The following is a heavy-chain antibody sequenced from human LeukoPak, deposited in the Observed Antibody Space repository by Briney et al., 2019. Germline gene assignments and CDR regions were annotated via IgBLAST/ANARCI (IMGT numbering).Heavy chain of an antibody. Sequence: ASVKVSCKASGYTFTDYNIHWVRQAPGQGLEWMGWINPNSGGTNYAQKFQGRVTMTRDTSITTAYMELSSLTSDDTAVYYCARKGPNSSNWYYFDYWGQGTLVTVSS. CDR2: INPNSGGT. J-gene: IGHJ4*02. CDR3: ARKGPNSSNWYYFDY. V-gene: IGHV1-2*02. D-gene: IGHD6-13*01. CDR1: GYTFTDYN.